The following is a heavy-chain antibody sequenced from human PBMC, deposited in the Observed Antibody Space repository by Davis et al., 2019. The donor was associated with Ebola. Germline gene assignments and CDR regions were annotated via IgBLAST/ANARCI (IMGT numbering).Heavy chain of an antibody. J-gene: IGHJ4*02. CDR3: VRDGWASLFDY. CDR2: IKHDGSVK. D-gene: IGHD6-19*01. CDR1: GVTFSNYW. V-gene: IGHV3-7*03. Sequence: GESLKISCAASGVTFSNYWMAWGRQAPGKGLEWVAHIKHDGSVKDYVDSVKGRFTISRDNAKNSLYLQMNSLRVEDTAVYYCVRDGWASLFDYWGQGTLVTVSS.